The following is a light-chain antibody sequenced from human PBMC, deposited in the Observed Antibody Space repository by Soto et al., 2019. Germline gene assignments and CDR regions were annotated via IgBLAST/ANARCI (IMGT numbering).Light chain of an antibody. CDR2: DAS. Sequence: DIQMTQSPSTLSASVGDRVTITCRASQSISSWLAWYQQKPGKAPKLLIYDASSLESGVPSRFSGSGSGTESTLTISSLQPDDFATYYCQQYNGYSYTFGQGTKLEIK. J-gene: IGKJ2*01. CDR1: QSISSW. CDR3: QQYNGYSYT. V-gene: IGKV1-5*01.